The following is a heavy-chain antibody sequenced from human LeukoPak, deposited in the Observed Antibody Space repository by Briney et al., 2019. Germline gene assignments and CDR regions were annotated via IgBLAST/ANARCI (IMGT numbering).Heavy chain of an antibody. D-gene: IGHD6-13*01. CDR1: GGSISSSSYY. J-gene: IGHJ4*02. CDR3: ARVVAAAAPFDY. CDR2: IYYSGST. V-gene: IGHV4-39*07. Sequence: KPSETLSLTCTVSGGSISSSSYYWGWIRQPPGKGLEWIGSIYYSGSTYYNPSLKSRVTISVDTSKNQFSLKLSSVTAADTAVYYCARVVAAAAPFDYWGQGTLVTVSS.